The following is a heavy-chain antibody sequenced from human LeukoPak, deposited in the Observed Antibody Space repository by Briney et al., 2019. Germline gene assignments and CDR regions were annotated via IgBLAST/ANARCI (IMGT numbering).Heavy chain of an antibody. J-gene: IGHJ3*02. CDR2: INDGGGST. CDR1: GFTFSTYA. Sequence: EGSLRLSCVASGFTFSTYAMSWVRQAPGKGLEWVSAINDGGGSTSYADSVRGRFTISRDNSMDTLYLQMNSLRAEDTALYFCARSPGFRAVRYAFGIWGQGTMVTVSS. D-gene: IGHD6-19*01. V-gene: IGHV3-23*01. CDR3: ARSPGFRAVRYAFGI.